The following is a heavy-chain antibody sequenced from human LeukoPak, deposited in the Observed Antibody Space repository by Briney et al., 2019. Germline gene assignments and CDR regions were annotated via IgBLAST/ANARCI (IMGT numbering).Heavy chain of an antibody. J-gene: IGHJ4*02. CDR3: AKDWDYYGSGSQTLLTY. D-gene: IGHD3-10*01. V-gene: IGHV3-30*18. CDR2: ISYDGSNK. Sequence: GGSLRLSCAASGFTFSSYGMHWVRQAPGKGLEWVAVISYDGSNKYYADSVKGRFTISRDNSKNTLYLQMNSLRAEDTAVYYCAKDWDYYGSGSQTLLTYWGQGTLVTVSS. CDR1: GFTFSSYG.